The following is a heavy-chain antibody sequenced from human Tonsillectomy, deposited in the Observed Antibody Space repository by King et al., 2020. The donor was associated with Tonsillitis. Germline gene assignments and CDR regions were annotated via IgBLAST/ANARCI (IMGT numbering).Heavy chain of an antibody. Sequence: VQLVESGGGVVQPGRSLRLSCAASGFTFSSYTMHWVRQAPGKGLEWVAVISYDGSNKYYADSVKGRFTLSRDNSKNTLYLQMNRLRAEDTAVYYCARRVQAGVYFDYWGQGTLVTVSS. D-gene: IGHD2-8*01. CDR2: ISYDGSNK. CDR1: GFTFSSYT. CDR3: ARRVQAGVYFDY. J-gene: IGHJ4*02. V-gene: IGHV3-30*04.